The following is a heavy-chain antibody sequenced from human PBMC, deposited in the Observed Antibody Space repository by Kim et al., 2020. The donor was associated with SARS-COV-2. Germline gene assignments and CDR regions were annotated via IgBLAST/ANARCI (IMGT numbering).Heavy chain of an antibody. J-gene: IGHJ4*02. V-gene: IGHV4-34*01. CDR3: ARGLVVVPAAISSFDY. Sequence: LKSRVTISVDTSKNPFSLKLSSVTAADTAVYYCARGLVVVPAAISSFDYWGQGTLVTVSS. D-gene: IGHD2-2*01.